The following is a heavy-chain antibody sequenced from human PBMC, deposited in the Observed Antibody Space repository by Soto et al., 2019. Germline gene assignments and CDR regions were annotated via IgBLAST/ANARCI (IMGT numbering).Heavy chain of an antibody. Sequence: PGGSLRLSCAASGFTFSSYAMHWVRQAPGKGLEWVAVISYDGSNKYYLLSVKVCFCFSRDISKNTLYLQMNSLRAEDTAVYYCARKRDGLDVWGQGPTVTVS. CDR2: ISYDGSNK. D-gene: IGHD1-1*01. J-gene: IGHJ6*02. CDR1: GFTFSSYA. V-gene: IGHV3-30-3*01. CDR3: ARKRDGLDV.